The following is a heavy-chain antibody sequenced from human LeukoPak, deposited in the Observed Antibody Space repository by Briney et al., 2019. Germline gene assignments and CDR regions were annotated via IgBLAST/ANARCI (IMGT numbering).Heavy chain of an antibody. CDR1: GGSFSSYY. V-gene: IGHV4-34*01. CDR2: ISHSGST. J-gene: IGHJ4*02. CDR3: ARSELLWFGGVNSGFDY. Sequence: SETLSLTCAVYGGSFSSYYWSWIRQSPGKGLEWIGEISHSGSTNYNPSLKSRVTISVDMSKNQFSLKLSSVTAADTAVYYCARSELLWFGGVNSGFDYWGQGTLVTVSS. D-gene: IGHD3-10*01.